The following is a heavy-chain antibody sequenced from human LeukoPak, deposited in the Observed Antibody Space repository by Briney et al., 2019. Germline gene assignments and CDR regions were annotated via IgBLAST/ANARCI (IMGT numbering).Heavy chain of an antibody. CDR1: GFSFSAHG. D-gene: IGHD1-26*01. J-gene: IGHJ4*02. V-gene: IGHV3-33*01. CDR2: IRFDGSDI. Sequence: PGGSLRLSCAASGFSFSAHGMHWAGQAPGKGLEWVAFIRFDGSDIHYADSVKGRFTISRDNSKNTLYLQMNSLRAEDTAVYYCVRDGVGATTYFGYFDHWGQGNLVTVSS. CDR3: VRDGVGATTYFGYFDH.